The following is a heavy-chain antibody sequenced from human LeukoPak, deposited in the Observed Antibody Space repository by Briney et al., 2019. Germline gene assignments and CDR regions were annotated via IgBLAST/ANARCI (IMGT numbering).Heavy chain of an antibody. CDR1: GGSASSGSYY. J-gene: IGHJ6*03. D-gene: IGHD2-2*01. CDR2: IYSSGST. CDR3: AIRGLVVPAARANPYYYYMDV. V-gene: IGHV4-61*02. Sequence: PSQTLSLTCTVSGGSASSGSYYWSWIRHPAGKGLEWIGRIYSSGSTNYNPSLKSRVTISVDTSKNQFSLKLSSVTAADTAVYYCAIRGLVVPAARANPYYYYMDVWGKGTTVTISS.